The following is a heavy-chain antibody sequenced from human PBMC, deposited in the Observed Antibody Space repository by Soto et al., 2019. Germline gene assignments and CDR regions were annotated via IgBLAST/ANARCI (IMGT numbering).Heavy chain of an antibody. Sequence: SETLSLTCAVSGGSISSGGYSWSWIRQPPGKGLEWIGYMYHSGSTYYNPSLKSRVTISIDRSKNQFSLKLSSVTAADTAVYYGARVQDYWGKGIRVTVSS. D-gene: IGHD1-1*01. V-gene: IGHV4-30-2*01. CDR1: GGSISSGGYS. J-gene: IGHJ4*02. CDR3: ARVQDY. CDR2: MYHSGST.